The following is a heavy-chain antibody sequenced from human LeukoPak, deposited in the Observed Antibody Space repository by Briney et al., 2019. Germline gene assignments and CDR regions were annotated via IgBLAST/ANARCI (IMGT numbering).Heavy chain of an antibody. D-gene: IGHD2-21*02. J-gene: IGHJ4*02. CDR3: AREAYCGGDCYSGFDY. V-gene: IGHV4-59*01. CDR2: IYYSGST. CDR1: GGSISSYF. Sequence: SETLSLTCTVSGGSISSYFWSWIWQPPGKGLEWIGYIYYSGSTNYNPSLKSRVTISVDTSKNQFSLNLSSVTAADTAVYYCAREAYCGGDCYSGFDYWGQGTLVTVSS.